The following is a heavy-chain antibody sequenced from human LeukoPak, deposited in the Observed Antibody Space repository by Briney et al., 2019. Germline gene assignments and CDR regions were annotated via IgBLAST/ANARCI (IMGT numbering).Heavy chain of an antibody. J-gene: IGHJ6*03. V-gene: IGHV4-34*01. CDR3: ARLRRRYYYMDV. CDR1: GNSFGDYY. Sequence: SETLSLTCTVSGNSFGDYYWSWIRQPPGKGLEWIGEINHSGSTNYNPSLKSRVTISVDTSKNQFSLKLSSVTAADTAVYYCARLRRRYYYMDVWGKGTTVTISS. CDR2: INHSGST.